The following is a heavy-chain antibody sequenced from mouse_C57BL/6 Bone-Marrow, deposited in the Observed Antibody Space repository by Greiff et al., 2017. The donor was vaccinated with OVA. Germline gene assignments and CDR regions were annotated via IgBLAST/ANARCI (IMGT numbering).Heavy chain of an antibody. CDR1: GYTFTDYY. CDR3: ARRGVAYFDY. D-gene: IGHD1-1*02. J-gene: IGHJ2*01. CDR2: INPNNGGT. V-gene: IGHV1-26*01. Sequence: VQLQQSGPELVKPGASVKISCKASGYTFTDYYMNWVKQSHGKSLEWIGDINPNNGGTSYNQKFKGKATLTVDKSSSTAYMELRSLTSEDSAVYYCARRGVAYFDYWGQGTTLTVSS.